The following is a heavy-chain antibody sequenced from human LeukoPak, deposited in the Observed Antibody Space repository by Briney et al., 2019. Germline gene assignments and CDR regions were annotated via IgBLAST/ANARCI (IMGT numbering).Heavy chain of an antibody. D-gene: IGHD3-22*01. CDR2: ISGSGGST. CDR3: AKGESDYYDSSGYGEFDY. V-gene: IGHV3-23*01. J-gene: IGHJ4*02. CDR1: GLTFRSYA. Sequence: GGSLRLSCAASGLTFRSYAMSWVRQAPGKGLEWVSSISGSGGSTYYADSVKGRFTISRDNAKNSLYLQMNSLRAEDTAVYYCAKGESDYYDSSGYGEFDYWGQGTLVTVSS.